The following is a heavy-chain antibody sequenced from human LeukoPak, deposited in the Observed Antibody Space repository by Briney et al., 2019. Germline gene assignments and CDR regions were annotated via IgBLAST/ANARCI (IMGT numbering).Heavy chain of an antibody. CDR1: GGSFSGYY. CDR3: ARSSESYDSSGYYSYYFDY. V-gene: IGHV4-34*01. Sequence: SETLSLTCAVYGGSFSGYYWSWIRQPPGKGLEWIGEINHSGSTNYNPSLKSRVTISVDTSKNQFSLKLSSVTAADTAVYYCARSSESYDSSGYYSYYFDYWGQGTLVTVSS. J-gene: IGHJ4*02. D-gene: IGHD3-22*01. CDR2: INHSGST.